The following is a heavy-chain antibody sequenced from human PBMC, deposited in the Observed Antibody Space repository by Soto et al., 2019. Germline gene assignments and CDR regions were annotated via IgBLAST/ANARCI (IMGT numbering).Heavy chain of an antibody. Sequence: QVHLVQSGAEVKKPGSSVKVSCQASVSTFSSYTVSWVRQAPGQGLEWRGSIIPVLGVTNYAPKFKGRVTITADKSKTTAYMELSSLRSGDTAVYYCARRRYCGADCYSKYYYGMDVWGQGTTVTVSS. CDR1: VSTFSSYT. D-gene: IGHD2-21*02. J-gene: IGHJ6*02. CDR2: IIPVLGVT. CDR3: ARRRYCGADCYSKYYYGMDV. V-gene: IGHV1-69*02.